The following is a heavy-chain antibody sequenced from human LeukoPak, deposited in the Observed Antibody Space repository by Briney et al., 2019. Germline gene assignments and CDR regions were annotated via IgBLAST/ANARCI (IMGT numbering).Heavy chain of an antibody. D-gene: IGHD2-8*01. J-gene: IGHJ4*02. CDR2: ISGSGGDT. Sequence: GVLRLSCAASGFTFTSYAMSWVRQAPGKGLEWVSGISGSGGDTFYADSVKGRFTISRDNSKNTLYLQMNSLRAEDTAVYYCARVDVLSGGWGQGTLVTVSS. CDR3: ARVDVLSGG. CDR1: GFTFTSYA. V-gene: IGHV3-23*01.